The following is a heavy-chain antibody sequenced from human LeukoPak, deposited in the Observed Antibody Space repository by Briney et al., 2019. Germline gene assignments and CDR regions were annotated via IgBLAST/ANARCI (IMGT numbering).Heavy chain of an antibody. V-gene: IGHV4-34*01. CDR2: INHSGST. CDR3: ARGGGVVPADY. J-gene: IGHJ4*02. D-gene: IGHD3-16*01. Sequence: SETLSLTCAVYGGSFSGYYWSWIRQPPGKGLEWIGEINHSGSTNYNPSLKSRVTISVDTSKNQFSLKLSSVTAADTAVYYCARGGGVVPADYWGQGTLVTVSS. CDR1: GGSFSGYY.